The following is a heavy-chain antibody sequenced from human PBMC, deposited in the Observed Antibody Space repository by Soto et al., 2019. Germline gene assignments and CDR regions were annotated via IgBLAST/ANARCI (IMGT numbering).Heavy chain of an antibody. CDR2: ISSSSSYI. CDR1: GFTFSSYS. J-gene: IGHJ6*03. D-gene: IGHD5-12*01. Sequence: EVQLVESGGGLVKPGGSLRLSCAASGFTFSSYSMNWVRQAPGKGLEWVSSISSSSSYIYYADSVKGRFTISRDNAKNSLYLQMNSLRAEDTAVYYCARGYSGYDFSSYYYYYMDAWGKGTTVTVSS. V-gene: IGHV3-21*01. CDR3: ARGYSGYDFSSYYYYYMDA.